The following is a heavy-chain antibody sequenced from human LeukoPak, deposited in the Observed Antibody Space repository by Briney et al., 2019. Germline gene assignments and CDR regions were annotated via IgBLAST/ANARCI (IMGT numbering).Heavy chain of an antibody. V-gene: IGHV4-59*08. Sequence: KPSETLSLTCTVSGGSISSYYWSWIRQPPGKGLEWIGYIYYSGSTNYNPSLKSRVTISVDTSKNQSSLKLSSVTAADTAVYYCARVIAVAHFDYWGQGTLVTVSS. CDR1: GGSISSYY. D-gene: IGHD6-19*01. J-gene: IGHJ4*02. CDR3: ARVIAVAHFDY. CDR2: IYYSGST.